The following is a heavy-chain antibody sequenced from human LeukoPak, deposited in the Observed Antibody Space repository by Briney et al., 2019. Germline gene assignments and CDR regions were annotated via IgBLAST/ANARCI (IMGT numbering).Heavy chain of an antibody. D-gene: IGHD2-15*01. V-gene: IGHV4-34*01. CDR1: GGSFSGYY. Sequence: SETLSLTCAVYGGSFSGYYWSWIRQPPGKGLVWIGEINHSGSTNYNPSLKSRVTISVDTSKNQFSLKLSSVTAADTAVYYCARVLYPVCSGGSCYSRNKNWFDPWGQGTLVTVSS. J-gene: IGHJ5*02. CDR3: ARVLYPVCSGGSCYSRNKNWFDP. CDR2: INHSGST.